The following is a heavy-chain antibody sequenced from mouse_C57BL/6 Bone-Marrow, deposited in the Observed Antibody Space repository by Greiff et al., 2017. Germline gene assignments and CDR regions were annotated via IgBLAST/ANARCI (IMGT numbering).Heavy chain of an antibody. D-gene: IGHD2-4*01. V-gene: IGHV1-81*01. Sequence: VQLQQSGAELARPGASVKLSCKASGYTFTSYGISWVKQRPGQGLEWIGEIYPRSGNTYYNEKFKGKATLTADKSSSTAYMELRSRTSEDSAVYVCAREEWLYYEYEGFAYWGQGTLVTVAA. CDR2: IYPRSGNT. J-gene: IGHJ3*01. CDR1: GYTFTSYG. CDR3: AREEWLYYEYEGFAY.